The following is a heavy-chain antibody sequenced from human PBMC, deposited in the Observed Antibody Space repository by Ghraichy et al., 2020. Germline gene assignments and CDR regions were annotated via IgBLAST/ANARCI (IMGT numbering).Heavy chain of an antibody. CDR1: GFTFSSYS. CDR2: ISSSSSYI. V-gene: IGHV3-21*01. J-gene: IGHJ3*02. CDR3: ARMGAAAAAFDI. D-gene: IGHD6-13*01. Sequence: LSLTCAASGFTFSSYSMNWVRQAPGKGLEWVSSISSSSSYIYYADSVKGRFTISRDNAKNSLYLQMNSLRAEDTAVYYCARMGAAAAAFDIWGQGTMVTVSS.